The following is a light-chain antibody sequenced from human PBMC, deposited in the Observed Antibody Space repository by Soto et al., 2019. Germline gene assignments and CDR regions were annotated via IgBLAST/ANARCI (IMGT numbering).Light chain of an antibody. CDR2: DGS. CDR1: QSVADNH. V-gene: IGKV3-20*01. CDR3: QQYGNWPIT. J-gene: IGKJ5*01. Sequence: EVLLTQSPGTLSLSAGERATLSCRASQSVADNHLAWYQQKPGQAPRLLIFDGSSRATGIPDRFSGSGSGTDFTLTISRLEPEDFAVYYCQQYGNWPITFGQGTRLEIK.